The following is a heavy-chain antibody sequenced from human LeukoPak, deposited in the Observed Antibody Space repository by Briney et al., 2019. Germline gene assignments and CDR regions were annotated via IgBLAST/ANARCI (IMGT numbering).Heavy chain of an antibody. D-gene: IGHD3-3*01. CDR1: GFSVGSYG. J-gene: IGHJ3*02. Sequence: GGSLRLSCAASGFSVGSYGMSWVRQAPGKGLEWVSTFSGHGEWTHYTDSVKGRFTTSRDKTKNTLYLQMNSLIFKDTALYYCAKDGFNYTSRDNDGFDTWGQGTMVTVSS. V-gene: IGHV3-23*01. CDR2: FSGHGEWT. CDR3: AKDGFNYTSRDNDGFDT.